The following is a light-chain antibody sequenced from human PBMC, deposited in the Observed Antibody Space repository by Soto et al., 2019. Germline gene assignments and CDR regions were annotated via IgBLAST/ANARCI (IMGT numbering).Light chain of an antibody. CDR3: QQYNNWPPGRT. J-gene: IGKJ1*01. Sequence: ELVITQSPATLSVSPGERATLSCRASQSVSSNLAWYQQKPGQAPRLLIYGASTRATGIPARFSGSGSGTEFTLTISSLPSEDFAVYYCQQYNNWPPGRTFGQGTKVEIK. CDR2: GAS. V-gene: IGKV3-15*01. CDR1: QSVSSN.